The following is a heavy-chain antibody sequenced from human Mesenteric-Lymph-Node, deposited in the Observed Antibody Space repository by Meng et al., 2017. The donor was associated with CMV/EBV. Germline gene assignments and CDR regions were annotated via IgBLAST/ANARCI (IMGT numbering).Heavy chain of an antibody. CDR1: GYSFTNYW. CDR2: INPKSGGT. V-gene: IGHV1-2*02. Sequence: GESLKISCKGSGYSFTNYWIAWVRQMPGKGLEWMAWINPKSGGTNYAQKFQGRVTMTRDTSISTSYMELTGLRSDDTAVYYCARPEGGDFWSGPAAYWGQGTLVTVSS. J-gene: IGHJ4*02. D-gene: IGHD3-3*01. CDR3: ARPEGGDFWSGPAAY.